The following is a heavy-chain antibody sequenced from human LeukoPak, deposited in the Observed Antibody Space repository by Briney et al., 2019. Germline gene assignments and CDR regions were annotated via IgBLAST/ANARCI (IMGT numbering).Heavy chain of an antibody. V-gene: IGHV3-53*01. J-gene: IGHJ4*02. CDR2: MYGAGNI. D-gene: IGHD3-10*01. CDR1: GFTVSTTY. Sequence: GGSLRLSCAASGFTVSTTYMSWGRQAPGKGLEWVSFMYGAGNIYYADSVKGRFTISRDNSNNKLYLQMNSLEAADTAVYYCARGVVGVKPLDYWGQGTLVTVSS. CDR3: ARGVVGVKPLDY.